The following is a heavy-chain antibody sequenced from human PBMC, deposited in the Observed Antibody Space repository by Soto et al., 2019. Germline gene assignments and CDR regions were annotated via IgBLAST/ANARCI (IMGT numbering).Heavy chain of an antibody. D-gene: IGHD1-26*01. CDR1: GGSISSGGYY. CDR2: IYYSGST. V-gene: IGHV4-31*03. J-gene: IGHJ4*02. CDR3: ARDRAGGSYSAFDY. Sequence: QVQLQESGPGLVKPSQTLSLTCTVSGGSISSGGYYWSWIRQHPGKGLEWIGYIYYSGSTYYNPSLKSRVTISVDTSKNQCSLKLSSVTAADTAVYYCARDRAGGSYSAFDYWGQGTLVTVSS.